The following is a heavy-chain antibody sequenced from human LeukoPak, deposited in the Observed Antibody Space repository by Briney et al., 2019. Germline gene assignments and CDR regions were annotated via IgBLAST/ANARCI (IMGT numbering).Heavy chain of an antibody. D-gene: IGHD3-22*01. J-gene: IGHJ5*02. Sequence: ASVKVSCKASGYTFTSYAMHWVRQAPGQRLEWMGWINAGNGDTKYSQKFQGRVTITADESTSTAYMELSSLRSEDTAVYYCARDARPITMIVVVTDNWFDPWGQGTLVTVSS. CDR1: GYTFTSYA. CDR3: ARDARPITMIVVVTDNWFDP. CDR2: INAGNGDT. V-gene: IGHV1-3*01.